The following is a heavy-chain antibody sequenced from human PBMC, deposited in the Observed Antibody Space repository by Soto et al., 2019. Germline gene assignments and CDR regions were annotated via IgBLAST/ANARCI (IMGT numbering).Heavy chain of an antibody. CDR1: GYTFTGHH. D-gene: IGHD2-2*01. CDR2: INPISGNT. Sequence: ASVKVSCKTSGYTFTGHHIHWVRQAPGQGLEWMGWINPISGNTYLAQKLQGRVTMTTDTSTTTAYMELRSLRSDDTAVYYCARGYQSRYCSSTTCPFDYWGQGTLVTVSS. V-gene: IGHV1-18*04. CDR3: ARGYQSRYCSSTTCPFDY. J-gene: IGHJ4*02.